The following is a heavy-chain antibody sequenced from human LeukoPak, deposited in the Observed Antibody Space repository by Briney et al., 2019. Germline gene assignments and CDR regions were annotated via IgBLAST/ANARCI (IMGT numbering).Heavy chain of an antibody. J-gene: IGHJ6*02. CDR2: IWYDGSNK. V-gene: IGHV3-33*01. Sequence: PGGSLRLSCAASGFTFSSYGMHWVRQAPGKGLEWVAVIWYDGSNKYYADSVKGRFTISRDNSKNTLYLQMNSLRAEDTAVYYCARDLSRPSGWFLYYGMDVWGQGTTVTVSS. D-gene: IGHD6-19*01. CDR3: ARDLSRPSGWFLYYGMDV. CDR1: GFTFSSYG.